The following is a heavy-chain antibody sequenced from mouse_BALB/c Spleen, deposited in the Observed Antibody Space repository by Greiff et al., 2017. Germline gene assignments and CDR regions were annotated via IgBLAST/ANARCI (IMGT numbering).Heavy chain of an antibody. CDR3: ARHRYDGYAMDY. J-gene: IGHJ4*01. CDR1: GFAFRSYD. D-gene: IGHD2-14*01. CDR2: ISSGGGST. V-gene: IGHV5-12-1*01. Sequence: EVQVVESGGGLVKPGGSLKLSCAASGFAFRSYDMSWVRQTPEKRLEWVAYISSGGGSTYYPDTVKGRFTISRDNAKNTLYLQMSSLKSEDTAMYYCARHRYDGYAMDYWGQGTSVTVSS.